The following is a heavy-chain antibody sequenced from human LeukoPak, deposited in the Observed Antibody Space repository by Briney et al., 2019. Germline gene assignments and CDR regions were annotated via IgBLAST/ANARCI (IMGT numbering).Heavy chain of an antibody. Sequence: GGSLRLSCEASGFTFSTYAMNWVRQAPGKGLEWVSYISSSSNTIYYADSVQGRFTISRDNANNSLYLQMNSLRAEDTAVYYCARDGYDFWSGYPTTVDFWGQGTLVTVSS. D-gene: IGHD3-3*01. V-gene: IGHV3-48*01. CDR1: GFTFSTYA. CDR3: ARDGYDFWSGYPTTVDF. J-gene: IGHJ4*02. CDR2: ISSSSNTI.